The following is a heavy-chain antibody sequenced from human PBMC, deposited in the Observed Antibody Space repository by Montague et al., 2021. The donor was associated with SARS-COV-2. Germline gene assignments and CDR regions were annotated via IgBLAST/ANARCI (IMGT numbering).Heavy chain of an antibody. CDR2: INHCGST. V-gene: IGHV4-34*01. D-gene: IGHD3-10*01. CDR3: ARLRDGVVPSPILGVGPYYSYYYMDV. CDR1: GTSFSGYY. J-gene: IGHJ6*03. Sequence: SETLSLTCAVHGTSFSGYYWNWIRQPPGKGLEWIGEINHCGSTKYSPSLKSRLTISADTSKNKFSLKLTSVAAADTAVYYCARLRDGVVPSPILGVGPYYSYYYMDVWGRGTTVTVSS.